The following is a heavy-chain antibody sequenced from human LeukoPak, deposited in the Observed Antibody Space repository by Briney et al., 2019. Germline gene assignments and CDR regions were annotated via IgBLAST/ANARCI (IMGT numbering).Heavy chain of an antibody. CDR3: ARGGDSSSVGWFDP. CDR2: IYYSGST. D-gene: IGHD6-13*01. J-gene: IGHJ5*02. CDR1: GGFISSSSYY. Sequence: SETLSLTCIVSGGFISSSSYYWGWIRQPPGKGLEWIGSIYYSGSTYYNPSLKSRVTISVDTSKNQFSLKLRSVTAADTAVYYCARGGDSSSVGWFDPWGQGTLVTVSS. V-gene: IGHV4-39*07.